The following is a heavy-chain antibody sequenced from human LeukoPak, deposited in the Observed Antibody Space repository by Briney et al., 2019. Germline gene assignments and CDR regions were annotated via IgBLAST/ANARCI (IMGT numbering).Heavy chain of an antibody. D-gene: IGHD1-1*01. Sequence: GGSLRLSCAASEFMFSDYWMSWVRQAPGKGPEWVASINKDGSEEYYADSVTGRFTVSRDNAKNSLFLQMNNLRVEDTAIYYCATYDNWVAGDVWGQGTTVSVSS. CDR3: ATYDNWVAGDV. CDR1: EFMFSDYW. V-gene: IGHV3-7*01. CDR2: INKDGSEE. J-gene: IGHJ6*02.